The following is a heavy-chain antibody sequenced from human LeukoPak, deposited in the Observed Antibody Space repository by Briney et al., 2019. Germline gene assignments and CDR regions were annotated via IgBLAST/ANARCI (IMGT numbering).Heavy chain of an antibody. CDR1: TFTFSNDE. CDR3: ARGWFDD. CDR2: ISSSGRTI. Sequence: PGGTLRLSCAASTFTFSNDEMNWVRQAPGKGLEWVSYISSSGRTIYYADSVKGRFTISRDNAKNSLYLQMNSLRAEDTAVYYCARGWFDDWGQGALVTVS. V-gene: IGHV3-48*03. J-gene: IGHJ5*02.